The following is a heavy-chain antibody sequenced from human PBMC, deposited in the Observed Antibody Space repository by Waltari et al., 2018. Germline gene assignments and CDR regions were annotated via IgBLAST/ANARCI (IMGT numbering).Heavy chain of an antibody. Sequence: QVQLQQWGAGLLKPSETLSLTCDVSGGSLSGYHWTWIRQPPGKGLEWIGEINDSGRTTYTPSLESRVTVSIDTANNQFSLRVRSVTAAETAVYYCARVFGYYYYYMDVWGKGTTVTISS. CDR1: GGSLSGYH. CDR3: ARVFGYYYYYMDV. CDR2: INDSGRT. D-gene: IGHD3-3*01. J-gene: IGHJ6*03. V-gene: IGHV4-34*02.